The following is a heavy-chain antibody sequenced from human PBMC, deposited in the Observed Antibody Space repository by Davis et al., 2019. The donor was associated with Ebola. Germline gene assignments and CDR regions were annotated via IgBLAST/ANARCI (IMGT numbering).Heavy chain of an antibody. CDR3: AKVGGSYPHHDY. V-gene: IGHV3-30*18. Sequence: GGSLRLSCAASGFTFSSYGMHWVRQAPGKGLEWVAVISYDGSNKYYADSVKGRFTISRDNSKNTLYLQMNSLRAEDTAVYYCAKVGGSYPHHDYWGQGTLATVSS. J-gene: IGHJ4*02. D-gene: IGHD1-26*01. CDR1: GFTFSSYG. CDR2: ISYDGSNK.